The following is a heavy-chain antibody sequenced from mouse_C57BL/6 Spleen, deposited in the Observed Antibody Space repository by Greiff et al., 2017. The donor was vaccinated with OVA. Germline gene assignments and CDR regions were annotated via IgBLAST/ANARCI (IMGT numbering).Heavy chain of an antibody. CDR1: GYAFSSSW. J-gene: IGHJ4*01. CDR2: IYTGDGDS. D-gene: IGHD3-2*02. Sequence: VQLQQSGPELVKPGASVKISCKASGYAFSSSWMNWVKQRPGKGLEWIGRIYTGDGDSNYNGKFKGKATLTADKSPSPAYMQLSSLTSEDSAVYFCAREAQDYAMDYWGQGTSVTVSS. V-gene: IGHV1-82*01. CDR3: AREAQDYAMDY.